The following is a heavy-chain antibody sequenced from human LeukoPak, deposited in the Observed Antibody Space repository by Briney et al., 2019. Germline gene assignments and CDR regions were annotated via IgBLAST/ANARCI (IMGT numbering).Heavy chain of an antibody. Sequence: GGSLRLSCAASEFTFSTYWMHWVRQAPGKGLEWVARINSDGSTINHADSVRGRFTISRDNAENTLYLQMSSLRAEDTAIYFCARAAYYRFDYWGQGTLVTVSS. CDR1: EFTFSTYW. J-gene: IGHJ4*02. V-gene: IGHV3-74*01. D-gene: IGHD1-26*01. CDR3: ARAAYYRFDY. CDR2: INSDGSTI.